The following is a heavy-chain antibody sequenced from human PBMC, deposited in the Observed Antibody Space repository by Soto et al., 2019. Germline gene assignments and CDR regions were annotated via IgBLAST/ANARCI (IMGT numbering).Heavy chain of an antibody. V-gene: IGHV3-23*01. Sequence: GGSLRLSCAASGFTFSSYAMSWVRQAPGKGLEWVSAISGSGGSTYYADSVKGRFTISRDNSKITLYLQMNSLRAEDTAVYYCAKSPISCTNGVCYDYWGQGTLVTVSS. J-gene: IGHJ4*02. CDR1: GFTFSSYA. D-gene: IGHD2-8*01. CDR3: AKSPISCTNGVCYDY. CDR2: ISGSGGST.